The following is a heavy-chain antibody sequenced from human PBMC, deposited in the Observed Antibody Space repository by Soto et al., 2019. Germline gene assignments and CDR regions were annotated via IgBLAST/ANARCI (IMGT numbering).Heavy chain of an antibody. V-gene: IGHV4-34*01. CDR3: ARAKTVYYDILTGYYRGYNWFDP. Sequence: SETLSLTCAVYGGSFSGYYWSWIRQPPGKGLEWIGEINHSGSTNYNPSLKSRVTISVDTSKNQFSLKLSSVTAADTAVYYCARAKTVYYDILTGYYRGYNWFDPWGQGTLVTVSS. D-gene: IGHD3-9*01. CDR1: GGSFSGYY. J-gene: IGHJ5*02. CDR2: INHSGST.